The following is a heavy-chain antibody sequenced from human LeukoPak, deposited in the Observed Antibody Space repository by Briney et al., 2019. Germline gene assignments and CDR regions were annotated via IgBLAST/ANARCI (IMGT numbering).Heavy chain of an antibody. D-gene: IGHD3-22*01. J-gene: IGHJ4*02. CDR2: IIPIFGTA. Sequence: SVKLSCKASGGTFSSYAISWVRQAPGQGLEWMGGIIPIFGTANYAQKFQGRVTITADASTSTVYMKLSSLRSEDTAVYYCARGNSSGYYYESFDYWGQGTLVTVSS. CDR1: GGTFSSYA. V-gene: IGHV1-69*01. CDR3: ARGNSSGYYYESFDY.